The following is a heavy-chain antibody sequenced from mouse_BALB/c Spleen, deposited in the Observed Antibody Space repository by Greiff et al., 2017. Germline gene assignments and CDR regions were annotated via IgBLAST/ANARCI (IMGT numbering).Heavy chain of an antibody. CDR1: GFNIKDTY. CDR2: IDPANGNT. Sequence: EVQLQQSGAELVKPGASVKLSCTASGFNIKDTYMHWVKQRPEQGLEWIGRIDPANGNTKYDPKFQGKATITADTSSNTDYLQLSSLTSEDTAGYYWARYRYEGYAMDYWGQGTSVTVSS. J-gene: IGHJ4*01. V-gene: IGHV14-3*02. D-gene: IGHD2-14*01. CDR3: ARYRYEGYAMDY.